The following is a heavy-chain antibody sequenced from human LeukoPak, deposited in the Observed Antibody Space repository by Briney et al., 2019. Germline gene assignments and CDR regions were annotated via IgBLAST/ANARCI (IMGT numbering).Heavy chain of an antibody. CDR2: INPNSGGT. V-gene: IGHV1-2*02. CDR1: GYTFIGYY. Sequence: ASVKVSCKASGYTFIGYYMHWVRQAPGQGLEWMGWINPNSGGTNYAQKFQGRVTMTRDTSISTAYMELSRLRSDDTAVYYCARDAPHSPYDYVWGSLGYWGQGTLVTVSS. D-gene: IGHD3-16*01. J-gene: IGHJ4*02. CDR3: ARDAPHSPYDYVWGSLGY.